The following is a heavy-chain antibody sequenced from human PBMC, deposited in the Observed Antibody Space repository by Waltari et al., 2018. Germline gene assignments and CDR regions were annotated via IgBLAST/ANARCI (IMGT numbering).Heavy chain of an antibody. Sequence: QVQLQQWDAGLLKPSETLSLTCAVYGGSFSGYYWSWIRQPPGKGLEWIGEINQSGRPNYNPSLKSRVTISVDTSKNQFSLKLSSVTAADTAVYYCARGGGVVDYWGQGTLVTVSS. J-gene: IGHJ4*02. V-gene: IGHV4-34*01. CDR1: GGSFSGYY. CDR2: INQSGRP. CDR3: ARGGGVVDY. D-gene: IGHD3-16*01.